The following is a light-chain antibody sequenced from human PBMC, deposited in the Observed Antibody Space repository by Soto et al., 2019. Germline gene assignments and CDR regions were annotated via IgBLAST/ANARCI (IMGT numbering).Light chain of an antibody. CDR3: QQFNSYPRT. V-gene: IGKV1-13*02. CDR2: DAS. Sequence: AIQLTQSPSSLSAFVGDRVTITCRASQGISSDLAWYQQKPGKTPKLLMYDASNLESGVPSRFSGSGSGTDFTLTINSLQPEDFATYYCQQFNSYPRTFGQGTKLEIK. J-gene: IGKJ2*01. CDR1: QGISSD.